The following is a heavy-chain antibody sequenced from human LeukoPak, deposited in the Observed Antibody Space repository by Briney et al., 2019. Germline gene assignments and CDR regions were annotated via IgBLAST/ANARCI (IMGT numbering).Heavy chain of an antibody. D-gene: IGHD2-2*01. CDR1: GFTFDEYA. V-gene: IGHV3-9*01. CDR2: ISWNSGSI. Sequence: PGGSLRLFCAASGFTFDEYAMHWVRQAPGKGLERVSGISWNSGSIGYADSVKGRFTISRDNAKNSLYLQMNSLRAEDTALYYCAKGRDKYQLLSKNWFDPRGQGTLVTVSS. J-gene: IGHJ5*02. CDR3: AKGRDKYQLLSKNWFDP.